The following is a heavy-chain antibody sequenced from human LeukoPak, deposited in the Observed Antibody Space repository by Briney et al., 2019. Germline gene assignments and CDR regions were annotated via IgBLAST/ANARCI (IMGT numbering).Heavy chain of an antibody. CDR3: ARVGYCSSASCYSPGAFDI. V-gene: IGHV4-30-4*01. CDR1: GDSVSTTDYY. D-gene: IGHD2-2*01. CDR2: IYDSGNT. J-gene: IGHJ3*02. Sequence: SQTLSLTCTVSGDSVSTTDYYWTWLRQPPGRGLEWIGYIYDSGNTYYNPPLKSRVTISVDTSNNQVSLKLRSVTAADTAVYYCARVGYCSSASCYSPGAFDIWGQGTMVTVFS.